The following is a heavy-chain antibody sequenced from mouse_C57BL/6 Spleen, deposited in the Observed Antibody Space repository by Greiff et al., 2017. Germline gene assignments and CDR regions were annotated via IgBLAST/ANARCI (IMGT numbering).Heavy chain of an antibody. CDR2: INPNNGGT. CDR1: GYTFTDYN. J-gene: IGHJ3*01. V-gene: IGHV1-18*01. Sequence: EVKLQQSGPELVKPGASVKIPCKASGYTFTDYNMDWVKQSHGKSLEWIGDINPNNGGTIYNQKFKGKATLTVDKSSSTAYMELRSLTSEDTAVYYCARDYYGSSYVEFAYWGQGTLVTVSA. CDR3: ARDYYGSSYVEFAY. D-gene: IGHD1-1*01.